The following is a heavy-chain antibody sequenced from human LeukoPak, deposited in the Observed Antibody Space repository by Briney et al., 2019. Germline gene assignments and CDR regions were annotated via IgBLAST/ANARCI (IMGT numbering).Heavy chain of an antibody. CDR1: GGSISSSSYY. J-gene: IGHJ4*02. CDR3: ARRQQLVPFDY. V-gene: IGHV4-39*01. D-gene: IGHD6-6*01. Sequence: SETLSLTCTVSGGSISSSSYYWGWIRQPPGKGLEWIGSIHYSGSTYYNPSLKSRVTISVDTSKNQFSLKLSSVTAADTAVYYCARRQQLVPFDYWGQGTLVTVSS. CDR2: IHYSGST.